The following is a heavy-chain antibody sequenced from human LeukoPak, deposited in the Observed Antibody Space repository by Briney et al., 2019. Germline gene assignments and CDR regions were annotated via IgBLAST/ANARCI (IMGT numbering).Heavy chain of an antibody. CDR1: GDTVSSNSAA. D-gene: IGHD5-12*01. J-gene: IGHJ4*02. V-gene: IGHV6-1*01. Sequence: SQTLSLTCAISGDTVSSNSAACNWVRQSPSRGLEWLGRTYYRSKWYSDYAVSVQSRIIINPDTSKNQFSLQLNSVTPEDTAIYYCTRATYSASRIDYWGQGTLVTVSS. CDR3: TRATYSASRIDY. CDR2: TYYRSKWYS.